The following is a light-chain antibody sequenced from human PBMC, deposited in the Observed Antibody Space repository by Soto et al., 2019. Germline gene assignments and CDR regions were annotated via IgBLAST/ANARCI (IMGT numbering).Light chain of an antibody. Sequence: EIVLTQSPGTLSLSPGERGTLSCRASQNLGTLYLAWFQQKSGQAPRLLIYSASRRANGIPDSFTGSGSGTDFTCTFNRVGPEDLAVYFCQQYGGSPRAFGQGTKGEIK. V-gene: IGKV3-20*01. CDR3: QQYGGSPRA. CDR1: QNLGTLY. J-gene: IGKJ1*01. CDR2: SAS.